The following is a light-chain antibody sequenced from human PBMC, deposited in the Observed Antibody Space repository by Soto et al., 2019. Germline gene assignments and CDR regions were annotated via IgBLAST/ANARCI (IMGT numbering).Light chain of an antibody. CDR3: QQYGSSPLT. CDR2: GTS. Sequence: EIVLTQSPGTLSLSPGARATLSCRASQNVGSRYLAWYQQKPGQAPRLLIYGTSNRATGIPDRFSGSGSGTDFSLTISSLEPGDLAVYYCQQYGSSPLTFGGGTKVEIK. V-gene: IGKV3-20*01. J-gene: IGKJ4*01. CDR1: QNVGSRY.